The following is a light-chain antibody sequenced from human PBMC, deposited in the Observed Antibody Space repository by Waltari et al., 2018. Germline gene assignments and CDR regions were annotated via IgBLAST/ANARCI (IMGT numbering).Light chain of an antibody. CDR2: GSS. CDR3: QSYDISLSVV. CDR1: DSTIGAGYN. J-gene: IGLJ3*02. Sequence: QSVLTQPPSVSGAPGQRVTISCPGSDSTIGAGYNVHWYQQLPRAAPKLLIYGSSSRPLGVPDRFFGSTSGTSASLAITGLQAEDEADYYCQSYDISLSVVFGGGTKLTVL. V-gene: IGLV1-40*01.